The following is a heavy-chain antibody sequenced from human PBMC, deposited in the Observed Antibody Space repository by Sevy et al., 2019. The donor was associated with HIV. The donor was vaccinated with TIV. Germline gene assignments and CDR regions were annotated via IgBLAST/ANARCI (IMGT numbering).Heavy chain of an antibody. CDR3: ARLFSCGGDCYYLDH. CDR2: MSHDGNYK. V-gene: IGHV3-30*04. Sequence: GGSLRLSCAGSGFTFSDYDMHWVRQAPGKGPEWVAVMSHDGNYKNYADSVKVRFTISRDNFKNTLYLQMNSLRVEDTAIYFCARLFSCGGDCYYLDHWGQGALVTVSS. D-gene: IGHD2-21*02. CDR1: GFTFSDYD. J-gene: IGHJ4*02.